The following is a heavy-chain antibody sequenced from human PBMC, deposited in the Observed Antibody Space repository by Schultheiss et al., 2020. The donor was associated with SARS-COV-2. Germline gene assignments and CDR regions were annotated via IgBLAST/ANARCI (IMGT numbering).Heavy chain of an antibody. CDR2: INHSGST. V-gene: IGHV4-34*01. Sequence: GSLRLSCAVYGGSFSGYYWSWIRQPPGKGLEWIGEINHSGSTNYNPSLKSRVTISVDTSKNQFSLKLSSVTAADTAVYYCARRERWLPKGGWFDPWGQGTLVTVSS. CDR3: ARRERWLPKGGWFDP. CDR1: GGSFSGYY. J-gene: IGHJ5*02. D-gene: IGHD5-24*01.